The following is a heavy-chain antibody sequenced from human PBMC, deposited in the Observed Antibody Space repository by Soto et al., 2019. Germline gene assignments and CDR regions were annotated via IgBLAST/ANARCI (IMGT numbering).Heavy chain of an antibody. CDR2: IIPIFGTA. J-gene: IGHJ6*02. CDR3: ARVYDSSGYYTPGRYGMDV. V-gene: IGHV1-69*13. Sequence: SVKVSCKASGGTFSSYAISWVRQAPGQGLEWMGGIIPIFGTANYAQKFQGRVTITADESTSTAYMELSSLRSEDTAVYYCARVYDSSGYYTPGRYGMDVWGQGTTVTVSS. CDR1: GGTFSSYA. D-gene: IGHD3-22*01.